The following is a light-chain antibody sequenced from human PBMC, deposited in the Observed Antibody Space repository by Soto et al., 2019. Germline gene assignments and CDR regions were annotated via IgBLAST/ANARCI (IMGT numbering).Light chain of an antibody. Sequence: DSQMTQSPSTLAASVGDRVTITCRANQSISSWLAWYQQKPGKAPKLLIYKASLLQSGVPSRFSGSGSGTEFTLTISRLQPEDFATYYCQQYDRYPVTFGGGTKVEVK. CDR2: KAS. J-gene: IGKJ4*01. V-gene: IGKV1-5*03. CDR1: QSISSW. CDR3: QQYDRYPVT.